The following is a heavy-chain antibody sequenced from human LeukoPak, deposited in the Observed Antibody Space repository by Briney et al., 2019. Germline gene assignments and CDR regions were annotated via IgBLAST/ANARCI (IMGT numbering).Heavy chain of an antibody. V-gene: IGHV3-53*04. CDR3: ARDLNSSSSPSDY. CDR1: GFTVSSNY. D-gene: IGHD6-6*01. J-gene: IGHJ4*02. Sequence: PGGSLRLSCAASGFTVSSNYMSWVRQAPGKGLEWVSIIYNGGSTYYADPVKGRFTISRHNSKNTLYLQMNSLRPEDTAVYYCARDLNSSSSPSDYWGQGTLVTVSS. CDR2: IYNGGST.